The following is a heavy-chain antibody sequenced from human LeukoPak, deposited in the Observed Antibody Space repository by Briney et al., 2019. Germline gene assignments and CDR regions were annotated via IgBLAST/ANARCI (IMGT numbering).Heavy chain of an antibody. CDR1: GGSISSYY. V-gene: IGHV4-59*01. D-gene: IGHD6-13*01. J-gene: IGHJ3*02. CDR3: ARDRGPPDPDSSSWYGDAFDI. CDR2: IYYSGST. Sequence: PSGTLSLTCTVSGGSISSYYWSWIRQPPGKGLEWIGYIYYSGSTNYNPSLKSRVTISVDTSKNQFSLKLSSVTAADTAVYYCARDRGPPDPDSSSWYGDAFDIWGQGTMVTVSS.